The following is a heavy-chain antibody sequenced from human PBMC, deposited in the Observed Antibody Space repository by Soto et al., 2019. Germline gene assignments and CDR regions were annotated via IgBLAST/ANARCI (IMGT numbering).Heavy chain of an antibody. CDR1: GYTFTGYA. Sequence: ASVKVSCKASGYTFTGYAMHWVRQAPGQRLEWMGWINAGNGNTKYAQKFQGRVTMTTDTSASTAYMELRSLRSDDTAVYYCAREPNYFDYWGQGTLVTVSS. V-gene: IGHV1-3*01. J-gene: IGHJ4*02. CDR2: INAGNGNT. CDR3: AREPNYFDY.